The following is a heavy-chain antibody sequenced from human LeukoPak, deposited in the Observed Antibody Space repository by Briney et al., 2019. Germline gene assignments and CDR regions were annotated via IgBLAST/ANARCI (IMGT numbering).Heavy chain of an antibody. V-gene: IGHV3-66*01. CDR2: IYSGGNT. J-gene: IGHJ4*01. CDR3: TTVSSRRFDY. CDR1: GFTVSNNY. Sequence: GGSLTLSCAASGFTVSNNYMSWVRQAPGKGLEWVSIIYSGGNTYYSDSLKGRFSISRDNSKNTLYLQMNSLRAEDTAVYYCTTVSSRRFDYWGHGTLVTVYS.